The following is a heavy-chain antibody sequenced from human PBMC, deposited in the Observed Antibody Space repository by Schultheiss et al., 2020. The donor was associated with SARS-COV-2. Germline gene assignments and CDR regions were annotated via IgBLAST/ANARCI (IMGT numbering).Heavy chain of an antibody. CDR1: GFTFSSYG. CDR2: ISYDGSNK. J-gene: IGHJ4*02. CDR3: ARVESYYGSGMGLPH. Sequence: GGSLRLSCAASGFTFSSYGMHCVRQAPGKGLEWVAVISYDGSNKYYADSVKGRFTISRDNSKNTLYLQMNSLRAEDTAVYYCARVESYYGSGMGLPHWGQGTLVTVSS. D-gene: IGHD3-10*01. V-gene: IGHV3-30*03.